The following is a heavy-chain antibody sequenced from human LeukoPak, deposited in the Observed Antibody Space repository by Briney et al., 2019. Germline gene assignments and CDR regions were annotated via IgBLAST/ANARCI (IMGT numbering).Heavy chain of an antibody. J-gene: IGHJ5*02. CDR3: ARGSVTVRGFDP. CDR1: GYTFTGYY. V-gene: IGHV1-2*02. D-gene: IGHD4-17*01. CDR2: INPNSGGT. Sequence: ASVKVSCKASGYTFTGYYMHWVRQAPGQGLEWMGWINPNSGGTNYAQKLQGRVTMTTDTSTSTAYMELRSLRSDDTAVYYCARGSVTVRGFDPWGQGTLVTVSS.